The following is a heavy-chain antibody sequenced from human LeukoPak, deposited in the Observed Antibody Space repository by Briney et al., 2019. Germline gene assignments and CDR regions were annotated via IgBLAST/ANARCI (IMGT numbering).Heavy chain of an antibody. Sequence: GGSLRLSCAASGFLFRTYSMNWVRQPPGKGLEWVALIRYDGNNKYYADSVKGRFTISRDNSKNMLFLQMNSLRAEDTAIYYCAKDLGVYYDTSGHDFDIWSQGTMVTVSS. CDR1: GFLFRTYS. V-gene: IGHV3-30*02. CDR3: AKDLGVYYDTSGHDFDI. D-gene: IGHD3-22*01. CDR2: IRYDGNNK. J-gene: IGHJ3*02.